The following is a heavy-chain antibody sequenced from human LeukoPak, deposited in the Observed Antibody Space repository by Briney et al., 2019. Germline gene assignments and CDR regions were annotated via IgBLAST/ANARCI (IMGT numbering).Heavy chain of an antibody. CDR3: NGESFYGDYGFDY. CDR2: IRPDNSDT. D-gene: IGHD4-17*01. J-gene: IGHJ4*02. V-gene: IGHV3-30*02. CDR1: GFTFSSYG. Sequence: PGGSLRLSCATSGFTFSSYGMNWVRQAPGKGLEWLASIRPDNSDTYYADSVKGRFTISRDNSKNTLYLQMNNLRVEDTAVFCVNGESFYGDYGFDYWGQGTLVTVSS.